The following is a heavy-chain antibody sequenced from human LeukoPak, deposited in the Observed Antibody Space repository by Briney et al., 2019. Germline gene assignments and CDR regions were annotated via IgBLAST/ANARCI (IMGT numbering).Heavy chain of an antibody. Sequence: GGSLRLSCAASGFTFDDYAMHWVRQASGKGLEWVSGISWNSGSIGYADSVKGRFTISRDNAKNSLYLQMNSLRAEDTALYYCAKDIVPKSYYYGSGSTYYYYYGMDVWGQGTTVTVSS. D-gene: IGHD3-10*01. CDR3: AKDIVPKSYYYGSGSTYYYYYGMDV. J-gene: IGHJ6*02. V-gene: IGHV3-9*01. CDR1: GFTFDDYA. CDR2: ISWNSGSI.